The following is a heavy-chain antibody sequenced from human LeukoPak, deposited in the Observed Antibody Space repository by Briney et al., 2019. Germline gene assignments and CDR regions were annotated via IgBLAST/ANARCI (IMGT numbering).Heavy chain of an antibody. J-gene: IGHJ2*01. Sequence: SETLSLTCTVSGYSISSGYYWGWIRQPPGKGLEWIGSINHSGDTYYIPSLKSRVTIFVDTSKNQFSLKLSSVTAADTAVYFCARDRPSGVFDFWGRGTLVTVSS. V-gene: IGHV4-38-2*02. CDR3: ARDRPSGVFDF. CDR2: INHSGDT. D-gene: IGHD7-27*01. CDR1: GYSISSGYY.